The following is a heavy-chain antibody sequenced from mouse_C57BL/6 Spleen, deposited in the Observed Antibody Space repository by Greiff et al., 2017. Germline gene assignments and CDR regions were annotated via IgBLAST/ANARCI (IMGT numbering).Heavy chain of an antibody. J-gene: IGHJ3*01. CDR1: GYTFTTYP. Sequence: VQLQQSGAELVKPGASVTMSCKASGYTFTTYPIEWMKQNHGKSLEWIGNFHPYNDDTKYNEKFKGKATLTVEKSYSTVYLELSRLTSDDSAVYYCARRGLGGNYGFAYWGQGTLVTVSA. V-gene: IGHV1-47*01. CDR3: ARRGLGGNYGFAY. D-gene: IGHD2-1*01. CDR2: FHPYNDDT.